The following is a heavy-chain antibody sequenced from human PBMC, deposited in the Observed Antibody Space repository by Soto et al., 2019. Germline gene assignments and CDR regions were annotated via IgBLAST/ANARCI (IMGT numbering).Heavy chain of an antibody. J-gene: IGHJ4*02. CDR3: ARGPGTMAKIDY. Sequence: QVQLQESGPGLVKPSQTLSLTCTVSGGSISSGGYYWSWIRQHPGKGLEWIGYIYYSGSTYYNPSLKSRVTISGDTSKKPFPLELSSVTAADTAVYYCARGPGTMAKIDYWGQGTLVTVSS. V-gene: IGHV4-31*03. D-gene: IGHD3-10*01. CDR2: IYYSGST. CDR1: GGSISSGGYY.